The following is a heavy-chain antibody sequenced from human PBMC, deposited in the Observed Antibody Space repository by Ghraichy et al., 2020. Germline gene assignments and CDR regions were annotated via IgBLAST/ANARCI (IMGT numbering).Heavy chain of an antibody. Sequence: SETLSLTCAVYGGSFSGYYWSWIRQPPGKGLEWIGEINHSGSTNYNPSLKSRVTISVDTSKNQFSLKLSSVTAADTAVYYCARVIIVVVPAAIHKNANWFDPWGQGTLVTVSS. V-gene: IGHV4-34*01. D-gene: IGHD2-2*02. CDR3: ARVIIVVVPAAIHKNANWFDP. CDR1: GGSFSGYY. J-gene: IGHJ5*02. CDR2: INHSGST.